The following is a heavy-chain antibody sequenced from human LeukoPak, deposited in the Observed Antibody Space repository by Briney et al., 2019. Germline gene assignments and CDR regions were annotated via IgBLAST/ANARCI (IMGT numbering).Heavy chain of an antibody. CDR1: GFTFSSYG. D-gene: IGHD4-17*01. CDR3: AKEETRFLLYGDGVDY. Sequence: PGGPLRLSCAAAGFTFSSYGMHWVRQAPSKGLEWVAVISYDGSNKYYADSVKGRFTISRDNSKNTLYLQMNSLRAEDTAVYYCAKEETRFLLYGDGVDYWGQGTLVTVSS. V-gene: IGHV3-30*18. J-gene: IGHJ4*02. CDR2: ISYDGSNK.